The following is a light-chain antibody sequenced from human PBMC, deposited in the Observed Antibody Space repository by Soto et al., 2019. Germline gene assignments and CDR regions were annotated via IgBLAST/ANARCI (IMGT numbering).Light chain of an antibody. V-gene: IGLV2-14*01. J-gene: IGLJ2*01. CDR2: EVT. Sequence: QSVLTQPASVSGSPGQSITISCTGTSSDVGGYNHVSWYQQHPGKAPKLIIYEVTNRPSGVSDRFSGFKSGNTASLTISGLQAEDEADYYCSSYTSSSTLIFGGGTKLTVL. CDR3: SSYTSSSTLI. CDR1: SSDVGGYNH.